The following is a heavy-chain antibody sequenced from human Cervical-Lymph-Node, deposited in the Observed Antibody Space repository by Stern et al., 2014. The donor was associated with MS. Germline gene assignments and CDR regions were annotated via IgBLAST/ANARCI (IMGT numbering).Heavy chain of an antibody. J-gene: IGHJ3*02. Sequence: VQLEESGGGLVKPGGSLRLSCAASGFTFSDYYMSWIRQAPGKGLEWVSYIRSSGSTIYYADSVKGRFTISRDNAKNSLYLQMNSLRAEDTAVYYCARVWDGYNYEFLGAFDIWGQGTMVTVSS. CDR2: IRSSGSTI. CDR1: GFTFSDYY. CDR3: ARVWDGYNYEFLGAFDI. V-gene: IGHV3-11*01. D-gene: IGHD5-24*01.